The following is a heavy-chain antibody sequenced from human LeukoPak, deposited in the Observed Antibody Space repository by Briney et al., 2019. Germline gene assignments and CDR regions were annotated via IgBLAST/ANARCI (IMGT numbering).Heavy chain of an antibody. CDR1: GGSFSGYY. Sequence: PSETLSLTCAVYGGSFSGYYWSWIRQPPGKGLEWIGEINHSGSTNYNPSLKSRVTISVDTSKNQFSLKLSSVTAADTAVYYCARRGLVSVSFDYWGQGTLVTVSS. D-gene: IGHD3-9*01. CDR3: ARRGLVSVSFDY. CDR2: INHSGST. V-gene: IGHV4-34*01. J-gene: IGHJ4*02.